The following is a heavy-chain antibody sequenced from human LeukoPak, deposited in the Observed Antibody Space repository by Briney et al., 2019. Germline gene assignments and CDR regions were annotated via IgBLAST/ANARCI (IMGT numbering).Heavy chain of an antibody. CDR3: ARGVPAAFYYHYYGMDV. V-gene: IGHV4-34*01. J-gene: IGHJ6*02. D-gene: IGHD2-2*01. CDR2: INHSGST. Sequence: SETLSLTCAVYGGSFSGYYWSWIRQPPGKGLEWIGEINHSGSTNYNPSLKSRVTISVDTSKNQFSLKLSSVTAADTAVYYCARGVPAAFYYHYYGMDVWGQGTTVTVSS. CDR1: GGSFSGYY.